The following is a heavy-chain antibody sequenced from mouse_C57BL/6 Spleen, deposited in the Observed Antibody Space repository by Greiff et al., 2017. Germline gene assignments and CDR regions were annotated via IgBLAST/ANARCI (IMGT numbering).Heavy chain of an antibody. CDR2: FYPGSGSI. CDR1: GYTFPEYT. Sequence: VQLQQSGAELVKPGASVKLSCKASGYTFPEYTLHWVKQRSGQGLEWIGWFYPGSGSIKYNEKFKDKATLTADKSSSTGYMELSRLTSEDSAFYFCARHEGRYYYGSSLDYWGQGTTLTVSS. D-gene: IGHD1-1*01. CDR3: ARHEGRYYYGSSLDY. J-gene: IGHJ2*01. V-gene: IGHV1-62-2*01.